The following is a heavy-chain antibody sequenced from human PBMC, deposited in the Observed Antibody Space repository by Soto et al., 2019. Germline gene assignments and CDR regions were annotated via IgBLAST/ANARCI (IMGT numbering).Heavy chain of an antibody. CDR2: IYYSGST. J-gene: IGHJ5*02. V-gene: IGHV4-31*03. CDR3: ARDMDCGSGTCYGWVDP. CDR1: GGSISSGGYY. Sequence: QVQLQESGPGLVKPSQTLSLICTVSGGSISSGGYYWTWIRQHPGKGLEWIGYIYYSGSTSYNPSLKSRVLISVDTSKNQFSLSLSSVTAADTAVYYCARDMDCGSGTCYGWVDPWGQGTLVTVSS. D-gene: IGHD2-2*01.